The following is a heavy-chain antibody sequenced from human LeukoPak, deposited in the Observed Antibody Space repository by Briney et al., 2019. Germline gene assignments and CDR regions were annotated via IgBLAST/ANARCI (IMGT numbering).Heavy chain of an antibody. CDR2: IFNDGRT. D-gene: IGHD2-15*01. V-gene: IGHV3-66*01. CDR3: ARDSYSKY. CDR1: GFTVSSNY. J-gene: IGHJ4*02. Sequence: GGSLRLSCAASGFTVSSNYMSWVRQAPGKGLEWVSIIFNDGRTFYADSVKGRFTISRDNSKNTIYPQMNSLRAEDTAVYYCARDSYSKYWGQGTLVTVSS.